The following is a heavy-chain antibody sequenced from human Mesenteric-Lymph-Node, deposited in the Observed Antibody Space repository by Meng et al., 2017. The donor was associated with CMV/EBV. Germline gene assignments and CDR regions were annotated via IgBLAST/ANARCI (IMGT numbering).Heavy chain of an antibody. CDR3: ARLDAANFDY. CDR2: IYYSGST. CDR1: GGSISSSSYY. D-gene: IGHD2-15*01. V-gene: IGHV4-39*01. Sequence: SETLSLTCTVSGGSISSSSYYWGWIRQPPGKGLEWIGSIYYSGSTYYNPSLKSRVTISVDTSKNQFSLKLSSVTAADTAMYYCARLDAANFDYWGQGTLVTVSS. J-gene: IGHJ4*02.